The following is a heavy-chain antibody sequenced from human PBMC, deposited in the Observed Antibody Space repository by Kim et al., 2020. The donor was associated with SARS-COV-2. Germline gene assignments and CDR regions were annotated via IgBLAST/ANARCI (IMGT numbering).Heavy chain of an antibody. V-gene: IGHV1-3*01. Sequence: KFQGRVTITRDTSASTAYMGLSSLRSEDTAVYYCAKEDCSGGSCYDDWFDPWGQGTLVTVSS. J-gene: IGHJ5*02. D-gene: IGHD2-15*01. CDR3: AKEDCSGGSCYDDWFDP.